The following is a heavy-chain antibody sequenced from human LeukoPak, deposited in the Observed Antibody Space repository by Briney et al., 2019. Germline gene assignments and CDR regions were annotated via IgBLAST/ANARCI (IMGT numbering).Heavy chain of an antibody. D-gene: IGHD6-19*01. CDR1: GFTFSSYA. V-gene: IGHV3-23*01. CDR2: ISGSGGST. Sequence: PGGSLRLSCAASGFTFSSYAMSWVRQAPGKGLEWVSAISGSGGSTYYADSVKGRFTISRDNSKNTLYLQMNSLRVEDTAVYYCAKAAEQWLEGNWFDPWGQGTLVTVSS. J-gene: IGHJ5*02. CDR3: AKAAEQWLEGNWFDP.